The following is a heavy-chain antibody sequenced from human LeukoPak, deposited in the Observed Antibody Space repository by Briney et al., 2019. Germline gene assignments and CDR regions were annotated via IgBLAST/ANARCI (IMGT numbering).Heavy chain of an antibody. D-gene: IGHD1-26*01. CDR2: IWSNGINK. CDR3: AKEYAPLVGCDY. J-gene: IGHJ4*02. CDR1: GFTFSSSG. V-gene: IGHV3-33*06. Sequence: PGGSLRLSCGAAGFTFSSSGMQWVRQAPGKGLEWVGVIWSNGINKYYADSVKGRFTISRDNSKNTLSLQMDSLRVEDSGLYYCAKEYAPLVGCDYWGQGILVTVSS.